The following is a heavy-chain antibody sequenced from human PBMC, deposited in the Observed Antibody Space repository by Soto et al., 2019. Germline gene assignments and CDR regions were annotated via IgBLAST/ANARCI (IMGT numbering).Heavy chain of an antibody. CDR2: IYYSGST. J-gene: IGHJ3*02. D-gene: IGHD3-16*01. CDR3: ARRGPGGRAFDI. Sequence: QVQLQESGPGLVKPSETLSLTCTVSGGSVSSGSYYWSWIRQPPGKGLEWIGYIYYSGSTNNNPSLKSRXXIXVXXSNNQCSLKLSSVTAADTAVYYCARRGPGGRAFDIWGQGTVVTVSS. CDR1: GGSVSSGSYY. V-gene: IGHV4-61*01.